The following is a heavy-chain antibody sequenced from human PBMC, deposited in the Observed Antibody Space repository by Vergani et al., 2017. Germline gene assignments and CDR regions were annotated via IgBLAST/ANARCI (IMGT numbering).Heavy chain of an antibody. V-gene: IGHV3-11*04. CDR3: ASNPGISTTRHYYAMDV. Sequence: ESGGGSVKPGGSLRLSCAASGFKSSDHYMSWIRQAPGKGLEWVSHISPGASTVSYTDSGTGRFTFSRDNDNNSLTLDMTTLRVEDTAVYYCASNPGISTTRHYYAMDVWGQGTTVTVSS. CDR2: ISPGASTV. J-gene: IGHJ6*02. D-gene: IGHD1-1*01. CDR1: GFKSSDHY.